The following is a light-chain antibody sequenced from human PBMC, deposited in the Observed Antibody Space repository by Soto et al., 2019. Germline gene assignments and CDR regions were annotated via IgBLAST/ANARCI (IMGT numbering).Light chain of an antibody. V-gene: IGKV1-39*01. CDR2: AAS. CDR3: QQYYSSPPT. CDR1: QGISSY. Sequence: DIQMPQSPSAMSASVADRVTITCRASQGISSYLNWYQQKPGQAPKLLIYAASSMESGIPYRFSGSGSGTDFTLTIDRLQAEDVAIYYCQQYYSSPPTSGQGTKVDIK. J-gene: IGKJ1*01.